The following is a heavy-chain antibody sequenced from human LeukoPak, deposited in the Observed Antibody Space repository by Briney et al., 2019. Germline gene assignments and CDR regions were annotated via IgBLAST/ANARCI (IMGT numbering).Heavy chain of an antibody. V-gene: IGHV3-23*01. J-gene: IGHJ4*02. CDR2: IGGISGSA. D-gene: IGHD2/OR15-2a*01. CDR1: GFTFNNYA. Sequence: GGSLRLSCAASGFTFNNYAMTWVRQAPGRGLEWVSSIGGISGSAYYPDSVKGRFTISRDNSKNTVYLQMNSLRAEDTAVYFCAKSAFYDRLYFDSWGQGTLVTVSS. CDR3: AKSAFYDRLYFDS.